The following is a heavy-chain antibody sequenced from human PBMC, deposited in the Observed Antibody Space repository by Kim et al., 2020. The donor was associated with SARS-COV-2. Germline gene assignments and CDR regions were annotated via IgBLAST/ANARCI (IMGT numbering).Heavy chain of an antibody. Sequence: GGSLRLSCAASGFTFSSYGMHWVRQAPGKGLEWVAVISYDGSNKYYADSVKGRFTISRDNSKNTLYLQMNSLRAEDTAVYYCAKDGEHDYGDYQLDYWGQGTLVTVSS. J-gene: IGHJ4*02. CDR1: GFTFSSYG. CDR2: ISYDGSNK. V-gene: IGHV3-30*18. CDR3: AKDGEHDYGDYQLDY. D-gene: IGHD4-17*01.